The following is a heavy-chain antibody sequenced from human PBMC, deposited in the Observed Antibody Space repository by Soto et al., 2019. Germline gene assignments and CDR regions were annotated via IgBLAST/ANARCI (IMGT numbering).Heavy chain of an antibody. CDR3: SKWSGYGDL. Sequence: EMQLLESGGGLVQPGGSLRLSCAASGFTMSTYSVTWVLQAPGKGLEWVSGISVTPGITFYADSVKGRFTISRDSSKNAVYLQMNSLRAEDTAMYFCSKWSGYGDLWGQGTLVTVSS. J-gene: IGHJ4*02. CDR1: GFTMSTYS. D-gene: IGHD5-12*01. V-gene: IGHV3-23*01. CDR2: ISVTPGIT.